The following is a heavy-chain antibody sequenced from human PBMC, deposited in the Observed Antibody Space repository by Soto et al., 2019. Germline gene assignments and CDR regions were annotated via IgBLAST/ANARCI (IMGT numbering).Heavy chain of an antibody. V-gene: IGHV1-69*02. Sequence: SVKVSCKASGGTFSSYTISWVRQAPGQGLEWMGRIIPILGIANYAQKFQGRVTITADKSTSTAYMELSSLRSEDTAVYYCARTIYGSGNQADEWGQGTLVTVSS. J-gene: IGHJ4*02. CDR3: ARTIYGSGNQADE. CDR2: IIPILGIA. D-gene: IGHD3-10*01. CDR1: GGTFSSYT.